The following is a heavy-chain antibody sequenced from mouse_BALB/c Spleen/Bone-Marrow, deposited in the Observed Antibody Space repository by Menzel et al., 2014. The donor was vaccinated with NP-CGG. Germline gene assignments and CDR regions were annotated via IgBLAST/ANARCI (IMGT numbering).Heavy chain of an antibody. Sequence: EVQLVESGGGLVQPGGSLRLSCATSGFTFTDYYMSWVRQPPGKALEWLGFIRNKANGYTTEYSASVKGRFTISRDNSQSILYLQMNTLRAGDSATYYCARDDAMDYWGQGTSVTVSS. J-gene: IGHJ4*01. V-gene: IGHV7-3*02. CDR2: IRNKANGYTT. CDR3: ARDDAMDY. CDR1: GFTFTDYY.